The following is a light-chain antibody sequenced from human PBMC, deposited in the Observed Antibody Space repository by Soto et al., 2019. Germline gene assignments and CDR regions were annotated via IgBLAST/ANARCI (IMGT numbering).Light chain of an antibody. V-gene: IGKV2-28*01. CDR2: LGS. CDR1: QSLLHSNGNTY. CDR3: MQALQTPAT. J-gene: IGKJ1*01. Sequence: DIVMTQSPLSLPVTPGEPASISCRSSQSLLHSNGNTYLDWYLQKSGQSPQLLIYLGSNRASGVPDRFSGSGSGTGFTLKISRVEADDVGVYYCMQALQTPATFGQGTKVEIK.